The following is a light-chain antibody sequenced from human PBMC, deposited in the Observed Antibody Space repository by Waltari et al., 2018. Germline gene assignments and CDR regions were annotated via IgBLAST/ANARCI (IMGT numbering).Light chain of an antibody. V-gene: IGKV2-30*02. J-gene: IGKJ1*01. CDR2: KGS. Sequence: DVVLTHSPLSLPLTLVHPSPNSSSSTQSFDLSDGNSYVTWFQQRPGQSPRRLIYKGSNRDSVVPDRCSGSGSVTDFALKISSVDAEDVGVYYCMQATHWPPWTFGQGTKVELK. CDR1: QSFDLSDGNSY. CDR3: MQATHWPPWT.